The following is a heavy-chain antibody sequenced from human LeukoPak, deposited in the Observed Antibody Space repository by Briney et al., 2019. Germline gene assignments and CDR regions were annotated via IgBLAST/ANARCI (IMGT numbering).Heavy chain of an antibody. V-gene: IGHV3-30*19. D-gene: IGHD3-22*01. CDR1: GFTFSSYG. Sequence: GGSLRLSCAASGFTFSSYGMHWVRQAPGKGLEWVAAILYDGSNIYYADSVKGRFTISRDNSKNTLYLQMNSLRAEDTAVYYCARGHDRSGYYEYWGQGTLATVSS. J-gene: IGHJ4*02. CDR3: ARGHDRSGYYEY. CDR2: ILYDGSNI.